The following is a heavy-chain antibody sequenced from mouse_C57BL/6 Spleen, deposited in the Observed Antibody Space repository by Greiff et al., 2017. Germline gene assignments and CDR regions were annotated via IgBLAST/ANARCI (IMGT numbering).Heavy chain of an antibody. D-gene: IGHD1-1*01. V-gene: IGHV1-5*01. CDR1: GYTFTSYW. CDR2: IYPGNSDT. CDR3: TGRGAARGSSLYYAMDY. Sequence: EVQLQESGTVLARPGASVKMSCKTSGYTFTSYWMHWVKQRPGQGLEWIGAIYPGNSDTSYNQKFKGKATLTAVTSASTAYMELSSLTNEDSAVYYCTGRGAARGSSLYYAMDYWGQGTSVTVSS. J-gene: IGHJ4*01.